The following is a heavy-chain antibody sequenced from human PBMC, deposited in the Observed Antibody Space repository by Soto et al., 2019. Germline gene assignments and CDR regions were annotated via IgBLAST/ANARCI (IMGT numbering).Heavy chain of an antibody. Sequence: GGSLRLSCAASGFTFSSYWMSWVRQAPGKGLEWVANIKQDGSEKYYVDSVKGRFTISRDNAKNSLYLQMNSLRAEDTAVYYCARDFETRERNDAFDIWGQGTMVTVSS. V-gene: IGHV3-7*01. CDR1: GFTFSSYW. CDR2: IKQDGSEK. J-gene: IGHJ3*02. CDR3: ARDFETRERNDAFDI. D-gene: IGHD1-1*01.